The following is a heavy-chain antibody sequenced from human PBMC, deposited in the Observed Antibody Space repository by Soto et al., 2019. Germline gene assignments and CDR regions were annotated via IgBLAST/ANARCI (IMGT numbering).Heavy chain of an antibody. V-gene: IGHV4-61*01. J-gene: IGHJ4*02. Sequence: SETLSLTCTVSGGSISSSSYYWGWIRQPPGKVLEWIGYVYYSGSTNYNLSLKSRVTMSIDTSKNEYSLKLSSVTAAYTSVYYCARDTGSFGDYGGYYFDYWGQGTLVTVS. CDR3: ARDTGSFGDYGGYYFDY. D-gene: IGHD4-17*01. CDR1: GGSISSSSYY. CDR2: VYYSGST.